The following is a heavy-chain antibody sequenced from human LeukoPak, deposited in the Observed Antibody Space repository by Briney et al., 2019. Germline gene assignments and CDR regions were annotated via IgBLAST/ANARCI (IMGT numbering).Heavy chain of an antibody. CDR1: GVSISNNYFY. Sequence: SETLSLTCSVSGVSISNNYFYWAWIRQPTGKGLELMGYVHHTGSTFHNSSLKSRVTISADTSQNQFSLSLTSVTAADTAVYYCATLGLLRGAGFNLATHFDFWGQGTLVTVSS. D-gene: IGHD1-26*01. J-gene: IGHJ4*02. CDR3: ATLGLLRGAGFNLATHFDF. V-gene: IGHV4-39*01. CDR2: VHHTGST.